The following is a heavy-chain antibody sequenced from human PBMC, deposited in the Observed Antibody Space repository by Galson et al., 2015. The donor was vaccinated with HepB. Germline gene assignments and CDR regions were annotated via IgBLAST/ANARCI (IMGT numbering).Heavy chain of an antibody. CDR2: IKEDGSEK. CDR3: AVLRYFDWLLPGWAPFEY. D-gene: IGHD3-9*01. Sequence: SLRLSCAASGFTFSSYWMSWVRQAPGKGLEWVANIKEDGSEKYYVDSVKGRFTISRDNAKNSLYLQMNSLRAEDKAVYHCAVLRYFDWLLPGWAPFEYWGQGILVTVSS. V-gene: IGHV3-7*03. CDR1: GFTFSSYW. J-gene: IGHJ4*02.